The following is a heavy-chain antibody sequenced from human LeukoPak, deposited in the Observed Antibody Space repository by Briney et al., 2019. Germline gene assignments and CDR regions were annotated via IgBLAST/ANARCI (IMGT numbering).Heavy chain of an antibody. J-gene: IGHJ4*02. CDR3: ARSLRFLECYPFDY. CDR2: IYYSVGT. Sequence: SETLSLTCTLPGGSISSSSYYSGWIRQPPGKGLEWMVCIYYSVGTYYNPSLKSRVTISVDTPKNQFSLKLSSVTAADRAVFICARSLRFLECYPFDYWGQGTLVTVSS. D-gene: IGHD3-3*01. V-gene: IGHV4-39*01. CDR1: GGSISSSSYY.